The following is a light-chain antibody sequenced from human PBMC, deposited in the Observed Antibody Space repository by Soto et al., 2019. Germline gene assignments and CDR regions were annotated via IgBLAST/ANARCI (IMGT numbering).Light chain of an antibody. CDR1: QGISSY. CDR2: AAS. Sequence: DIQLTQSPSFLSASVGDRVTITCRASQGISSYLAWYQQKPGKAPKLLIYAASTLQSGVPSRFSGSGSGTEFTLTISSLEPEDVAVYYCQQRSNWPLTFGGGTRVEI. V-gene: IGKV1-9*01. J-gene: IGKJ4*01. CDR3: QQRSNWPLT.